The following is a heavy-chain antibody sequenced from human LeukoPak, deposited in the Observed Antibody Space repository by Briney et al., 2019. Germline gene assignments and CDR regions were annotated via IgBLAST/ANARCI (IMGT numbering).Heavy chain of an antibody. J-gene: IGHJ4*02. V-gene: IGHV1-2*02. CDR3: AREVGYYDSSGYYGY. D-gene: IGHD3-22*01. CDR1: GYTFTGYY. Sequence: ASVTVSCKASGYTFTGYYMHWVRQAPGQGLEWMGWINPNSGGTNYAQKFQGRVTMTRDTSISTAYMELSRLRSDDTAVYYCAREVGYYDSSGYYGYWGQGTLVTVSS. CDR2: INPNSGGT.